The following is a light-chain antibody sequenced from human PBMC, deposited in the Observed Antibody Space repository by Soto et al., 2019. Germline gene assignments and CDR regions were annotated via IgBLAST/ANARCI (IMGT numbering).Light chain of an antibody. J-gene: IGKJ4*01. CDR3: QQYHTWPIT. Sequence: DIQFTQSPSFLSASVGDRVTISCRASQGISSYLSWYQQKPGKAPNLLIYKASTLKNGVPSRFSGSGSGTEFTLTISSLQSEDCAIYYCQQYHTWPITFGGGTKVDIK. CDR1: QGISSY. V-gene: IGKV1-9*01. CDR2: KAS.